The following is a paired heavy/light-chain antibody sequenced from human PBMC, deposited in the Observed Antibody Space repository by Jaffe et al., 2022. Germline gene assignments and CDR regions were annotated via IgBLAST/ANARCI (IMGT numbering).Heavy chain of an antibody. Sequence: QLQESGPGLVKPSETLSLTCAVSNSSIRSGYYWGWIRQPPGKGLEWIGNIYHSGNTYYNPSLKSRVTISVDSSKSQFSMKLSSVTAADTAMYYCARPSNEGAFDFWGPGTMVTVSS. D-gene: IGHD1-1*01. CDR1: NSSIRSGYY. V-gene: IGHV4-38-2*01. J-gene: IGHJ3*01. CDR3: ARPSNEGAFDF. CDR2: IYHSGNT.
Light chain of an antibody. Sequence: DIVMTQSPDSLAVSLGERATINCKSSQSVLSSSNNKNYLAWFQQKPGQAPRLLIYWTSIRASGVPDRFSGSGSGTDFTLTISSLQAEDVAVYYCQQYYSSPMYTFGQGTKLEIK. J-gene: IGKJ2*01. CDR3: QQYYSSPMYT. V-gene: IGKV4-1*01. CDR2: WTS. CDR1: QSVLSSSNNKNY.